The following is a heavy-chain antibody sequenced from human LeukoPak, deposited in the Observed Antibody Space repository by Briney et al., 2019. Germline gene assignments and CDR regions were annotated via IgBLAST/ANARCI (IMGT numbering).Heavy chain of an antibody. CDR1: GGSISSDH. J-gene: IGHJ3*01. CDR2: ISYSGST. Sequence: SETLSLTCTVSGGSISSDHWTWIRQPPGKGLEWIARISYSGSTNYNPSLKSRVTISLDSSKNQFSLRLSSVTPADTAAYYCASLPIDSSTGTFGWFDPWGQGTMVTVSS. V-gene: IGHV4-59*01. CDR3: ASLPIDSSTGTFGWFDP. D-gene: IGHD3-10*01.